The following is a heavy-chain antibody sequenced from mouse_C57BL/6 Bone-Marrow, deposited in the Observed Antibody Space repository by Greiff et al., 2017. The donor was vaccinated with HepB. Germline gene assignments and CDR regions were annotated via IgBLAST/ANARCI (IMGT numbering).Heavy chain of an antibody. Sequence: VQLQQSGTELVKPGASVKLSCKASGYTFTSYWMHWVKQRPGQGLEWIGVINPYNGGTSYNQKFKGKATLTVDKSSSTAYMELNSLTSEDSAVYYCARGLVSNYGAYWGQGTLVTVSA. V-gene: IGHV1-53*01. D-gene: IGHD2-5*01. CDR1: GYTFTSYW. CDR3: ARGLVSNYGAY. J-gene: IGHJ3*01. CDR2: INPYNGGT.